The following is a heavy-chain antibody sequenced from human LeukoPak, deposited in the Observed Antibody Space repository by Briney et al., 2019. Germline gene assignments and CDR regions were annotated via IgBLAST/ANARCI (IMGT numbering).Heavy chain of an antibody. V-gene: IGHV1-2*02. CDR2: INPNSGGT. J-gene: IGHJ4*02. CDR3: ARVIQLWLPDDY. CDR1: GYTFTNYG. D-gene: IGHD5-18*01. Sequence: ASVKVSCKASGYTFTNYGITWVRQAPGQGLEWMGWINPNSGGTNYAQKFQGRVTMTRDTSISTAYMELSRLRSDDTAAYYCARVIQLWLPDDYWGQGTLVTVSS.